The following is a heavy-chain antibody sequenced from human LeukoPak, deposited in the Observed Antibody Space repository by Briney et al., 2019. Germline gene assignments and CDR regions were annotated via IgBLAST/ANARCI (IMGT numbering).Heavy chain of an antibody. CDR1: GFTFSTYS. CDR2: IWYDGSNQ. CDR3: ARDLSSSWSPGV. Sequence: GGSLRLSCAASGFTFSTYSMNWVRQAPGKGLEWTAAIWYDGSNQYYPDSVKGRFTISRDNSKNTIYLQMNSLRIEDTAMYYCARDLSSSWSPGVWGQGTVVSVSS. D-gene: IGHD6-13*01. J-gene: IGHJ3*01. V-gene: IGHV3-33*08.